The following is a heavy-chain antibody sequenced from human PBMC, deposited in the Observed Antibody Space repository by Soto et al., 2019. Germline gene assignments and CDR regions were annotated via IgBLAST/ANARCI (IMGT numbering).Heavy chain of an antibody. CDR2: IYHNGSN. J-gene: IGHJ4*02. D-gene: IGHD6-13*01. CDR1: GGSISSSNW. V-gene: IGHV4-4*02. CDR3: ARCIAEAGPSDY. Sequence: QVQLQESGPGLVKPSGTLSLTCAVSGGSISSSNWWSRVRQPPGKGLAWIGEIYHNGSNNYNPSLKRRVTISVDKSKNQFSLKLSSVTAADTAVYFCARCIAEAGPSDYWGQGTLVTVSS.